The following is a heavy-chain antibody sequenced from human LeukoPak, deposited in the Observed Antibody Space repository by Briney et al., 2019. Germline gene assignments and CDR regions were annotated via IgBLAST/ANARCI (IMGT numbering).Heavy chain of an antibody. CDR2: IRSSSSSI. CDR1: GFALSNHS. D-gene: IGHD7-27*01. V-gene: IGHV3-48*02. CDR3: ARDLSWGFDY. J-gene: IGHJ4*02. Sequence: GGSLRLSCAASGFALSNHSMNWVRQAPGKGLEWVSYIRSSSSSICYADSVKGRFTISTDNGRNSLYLQMNSLRDEYTAVYYCARDLSWGFDYWGQGILVTVSS.